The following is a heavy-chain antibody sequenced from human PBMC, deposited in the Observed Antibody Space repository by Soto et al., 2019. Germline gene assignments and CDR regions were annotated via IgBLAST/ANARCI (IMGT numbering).Heavy chain of an antibody. V-gene: IGHV3-53*04. J-gene: IGHJ6*02. Sequence: GGSLRLSCAASGFTVSSNYMSWVRQAPGKWLEWVSVIYSGGSTYYADSVKGRFTISSHNSKNTLYLQMNSLRAEDTAVYYCARDGRDGCSHYYYYGMDVWGQGTTVTVSS. CDR3: ARDGRDGCSHYYYYGMDV. CDR2: IYSGGST. D-gene: IGHD6-19*01. CDR1: GFTVSSNY.